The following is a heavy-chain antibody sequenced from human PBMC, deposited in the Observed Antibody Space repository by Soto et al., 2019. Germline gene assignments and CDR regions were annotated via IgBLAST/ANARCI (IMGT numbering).Heavy chain of an antibody. D-gene: IGHD5-18*01. J-gene: IGHJ6*02. CDR1: GGTFSSYA. CDR2: IIPIFGTA. CDR3: SRLQSSHRWAYYYYGMDV. Sequence: QVQLVQSGAEVKKPGSSVKVSCKASGGTFSSYAISWVRQAPGQGLEWMGGIIPIFGTANYAQKFQGRVTITADGTTSPDYRGLGGLKSEDTGVDFCSRLQSSHRWAYYYYGMDVWGQGTTVTVSS. V-gene: IGHV1-69*01.